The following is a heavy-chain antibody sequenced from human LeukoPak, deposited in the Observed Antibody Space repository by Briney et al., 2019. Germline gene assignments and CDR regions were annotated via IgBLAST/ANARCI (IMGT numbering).Heavy chain of an antibody. CDR2: INPNSGGT. J-gene: IGHJ4*02. V-gene: IGHV1-2*02. CDR1: GYTFTGYY. D-gene: IGHD6-19*01. CDR3: ARDATRTSGWYYFDH. Sequence: ASVKVSCKASGYTFTGYYMHWVRQAPGQGLEWMGWINPNSGGTNYAQKFQGRVTMTRDTSISTAYMELSGLRAEDTAVYYCARDATRTSGWYYFDHWGQGTLVTVSS.